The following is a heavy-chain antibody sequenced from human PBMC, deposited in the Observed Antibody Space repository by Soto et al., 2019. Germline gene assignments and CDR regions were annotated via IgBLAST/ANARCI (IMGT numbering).Heavy chain of an antibody. CDR1: GYTFTSLG. Sequence: GASVKVSCKASGYTFTSLGTSWVRQAPGQGLEWLGWISAYNDNTNYTQKLQGRATMTTDASTTTAYMELRSLRSDDTAIYYCARVRYYDTRGYYRFDYWGQGTLVTVSS. D-gene: IGHD3-22*01. J-gene: IGHJ4*02. CDR2: ISAYNDNT. CDR3: ARVRYYDTRGYYRFDY. V-gene: IGHV1-18*01.